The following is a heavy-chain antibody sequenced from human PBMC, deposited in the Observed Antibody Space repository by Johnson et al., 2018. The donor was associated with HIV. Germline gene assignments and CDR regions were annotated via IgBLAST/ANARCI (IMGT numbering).Heavy chain of an antibody. CDR1: GFTVSSNY. V-gene: IGHV3-66*03. CDR2: LNSGGGT. Sequence: VQLVESGGGLIQPGGSLRLSCAASGFTVSSNYMTWVRQGPGKGLEWVSVLNSGGGTYFADSVTGRFTIARDNAKNTLYLQMGSLRAEDTAVYFCAKGPVDYGGNYDGFGIWGQGTKVTVSS. D-gene: IGHD4-23*01. J-gene: IGHJ3*02. CDR3: AKGPVDYGGNYDGFGI.